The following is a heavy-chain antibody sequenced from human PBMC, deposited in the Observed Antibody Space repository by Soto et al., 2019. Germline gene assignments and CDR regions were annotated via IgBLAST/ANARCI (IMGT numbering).Heavy chain of an antibody. CDR3: AWVYCSGGTCHSSEYFQH. CDR2: IAPGADYT. Sequence: EVQLLESGGGLVQPGGSLRLSCAASGFTFNTHAMSWVRQAPGKGLQWVSTIAPGADYTNYADSVRGRFAISRDNSRNTVYLQMNNLRAEDSAVYYCAWVYCSGGTCHSSEYFQHWGQGTLVTVSP. V-gene: IGHV3-23*01. CDR1: GFTFNTHA. D-gene: IGHD2-15*01. J-gene: IGHJ1*01.